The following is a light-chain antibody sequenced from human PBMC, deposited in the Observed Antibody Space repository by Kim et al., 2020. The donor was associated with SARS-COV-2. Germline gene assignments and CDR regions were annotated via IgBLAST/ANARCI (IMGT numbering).Light chain of an antibody. CDR3: QQRSNWPLT. V-gene: IGKV3-11*01. J-gene: IGKJ4*01. Sequence: CSPGERATLPCRASQSVGIYLAWYQHKPGQAPRLLIYDASNRATGIPARFSGSGSGTDFTLTISSLEPEDFAVYYCQQRSNWPLTFGGGTKVDIK. CDR1: QSVGIY. CDR2: DAS.